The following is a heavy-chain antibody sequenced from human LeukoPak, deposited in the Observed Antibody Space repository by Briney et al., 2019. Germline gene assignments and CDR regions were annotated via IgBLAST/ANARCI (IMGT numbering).Heavy chain of an antibody. V-gene: IGHV4-38-2*02. D-gene: IGHD6-19*01. CDR1: NYSITNNYY. Sequence: SETLSLTCTVSNYSITNNYYWGWIRQPPGKGLEWIGSIHHSGITYYTPSLESRVTISLDMSKNQFSLRLYSVTAPDTAIYYCVRESRGWYEDSWGQGTLVTVSS. CDR3: VRESRGWYEDS. J-gene: IGHJ4*02. CDR2: IHHSGIT.